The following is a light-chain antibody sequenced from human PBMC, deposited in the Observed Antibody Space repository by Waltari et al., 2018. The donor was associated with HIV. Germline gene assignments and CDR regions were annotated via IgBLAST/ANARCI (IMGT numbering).Light chain of an antibody. V-gene: IGLV2-23*02. Sequence: QSALTQPASVSGCPGQSNNIPCTGATSDVGTFYLAHRYQQHPGKAPKLLIYEVTKRPLGVSNRFSGSKSGSTASLTISGLQAEDEADYFCCSLATTTTCHVLFGGGTKLTVL. CDR2: EVT. CDR3: CSLATTTTCHVL. CDR1: TSDVGTFYL. J-gene: IGLJ2*01.